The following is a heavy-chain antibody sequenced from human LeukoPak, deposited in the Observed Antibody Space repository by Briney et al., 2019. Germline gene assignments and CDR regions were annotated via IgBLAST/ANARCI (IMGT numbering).Heavy chain of an antibody. D-gene: IGHD1-1*01. Sequence: SETLSLTCTVSGGSISIYYWTWIRQPPGKGLEWIGYMYHSGSTKYNPSLKIRVTISVDTSKNQFSLKLSSVTAADTAIYYCARDLGTTFDPWGQGTLVTVSS. V-gene: IGHV4-59*01. CDR3: ARDLGTTFDP. CDR1: GGSISIYY. CDR2: MYHSGST. J-gene: IGHJ5*02.